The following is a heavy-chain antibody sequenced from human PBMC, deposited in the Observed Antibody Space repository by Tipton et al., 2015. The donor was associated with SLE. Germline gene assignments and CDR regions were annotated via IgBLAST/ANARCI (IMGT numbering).Heavy chain of an antibody. CDR2: INHSGST. J-gene: IGHJ4*02. V-gene: IGHV4-34*01. CDR3: ASSIMITFGGGGYFDY. D-gene: IGHD3-16*01. CDR1: GGSFSGYY. Sequence: TLSLTCAVYGGSFSGYYWSWIRQTPGKGLEWIGEINHSGSTNYNPSLKSRVTISVDTSKNQFSLKLSSVTAADTAVYYCASSIMITFGGGGYFDYWGQGTLVTVS.